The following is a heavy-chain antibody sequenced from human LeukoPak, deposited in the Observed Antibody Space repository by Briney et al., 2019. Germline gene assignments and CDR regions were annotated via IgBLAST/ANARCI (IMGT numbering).Heavy chain of an antibody. CDR2: INPNSGGT. D-gene: IGHD4-17*01. J-gene: IGHJ6*03. CDR1: GYTFTGYY. CDR3: ALTVTTDYYYMDV. V-gene: IGHV1-2*02. Sequence: ASVKVSCKASGYTFTGYYTHWVRQAPGQGLEWMGWINPNSGGTNYAQKFQGRVTMTRDTSISTAYMELSRLRSDDTAVYYCALTVTTDYYYMDVWGKGTRSPSP.